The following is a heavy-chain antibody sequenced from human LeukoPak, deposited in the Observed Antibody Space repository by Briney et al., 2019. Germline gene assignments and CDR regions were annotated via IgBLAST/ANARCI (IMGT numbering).Heavy chain of an antibody. Sequence: SETLSLTCAVYGGSFSGYYWSWIRQPPGKGLEWIGEINHSGSTNYNPSLKSRVTISVDTSKNHFSLKLSSVTAADTAVYYCARRTGTADYWGQGTLVTVSS. V-gene: IGHV4-34*01. CDR2: INHSGST. CDR1: GGSFSGYY. D-gene: IGHD1-1*01. J-gene: IGHJ4*02. CDR3: ARRTGTADY.